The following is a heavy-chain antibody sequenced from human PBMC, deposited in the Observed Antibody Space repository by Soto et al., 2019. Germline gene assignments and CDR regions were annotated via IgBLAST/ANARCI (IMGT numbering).Heavy chain of an antibody. CDR2: INPNSGGR. Sequence: ASVKVSCKASGYTFSDYFVHWVRQAPGQGLQWVGWINPNSGGRNYAQQFQGRVTMTRDTSISTVYMELSRLTSDDTAVYYCASFAGSVNYYNMRGHYYYNAMGVWGQGTTVTFSS. D-gene: IGHD3-10*01. CDR1: GYTFSDYF. CDR3: ASFAGSVNYYNMRGHYYYNAMGV. J-gene: IGHJ6*02. V-gene: IGHV1-2*02.